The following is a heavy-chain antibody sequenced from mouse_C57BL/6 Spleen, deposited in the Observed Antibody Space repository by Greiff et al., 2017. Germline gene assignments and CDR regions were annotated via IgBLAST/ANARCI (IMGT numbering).Heavy chain of an antibody. V-gene: IGHV1-50*01. CDR3: TSPLFDY. J-gene: IGHJ2*01. CDR2: IDPSDSYT. Sequence: QVQLQQPGAELVKPGASVKLSCKASGYTFTSYWMQWVKQRPGQGLEWIGEIDPSDSYTNYKQKFKGKATLTVHTSSTTAYRQLSSLTAEDSAVYYCTSPLFDYWGQGTTLTVSS. CDR1: GYTFTSYW.